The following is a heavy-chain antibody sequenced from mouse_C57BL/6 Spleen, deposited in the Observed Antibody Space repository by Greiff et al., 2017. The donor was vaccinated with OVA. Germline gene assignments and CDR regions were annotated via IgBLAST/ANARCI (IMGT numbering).Heavy chain of an antibody. J-gene: IGHJ3*01. Sequence: VQLQQPGAELVKPGASVKLSCKASGYTFTSYWMHWVKQRPGQGLEWIGMIHPNSGSTNYNEKFKSKATLTVDKSSSTAYMQLSSLTSEDSAVYYCGKEEEPGAWFAYWGQGTLVTVSA. CDR1: GYTFTSYW. V-gene: IGHV1-64*01. CDR2: IHPNSGST. CDR3: GKEEEPGAWFAY.